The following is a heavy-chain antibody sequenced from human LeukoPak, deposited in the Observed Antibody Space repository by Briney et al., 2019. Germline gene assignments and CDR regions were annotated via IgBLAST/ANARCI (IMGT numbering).Heavy chain of an antibody. D-gene: IGHD1-14*01. Sequence: PGRSQRLSCIASGFIFNKYGMHWVRQAPGKGLEWVAIVWYDGSSQYYADSIKGRFTISRDNSKNTVYLQMNSLRAEDTAVYYCARWGIIGHDAFDLWGQGTVVTVSS. CDR2: VWYDGSSQ. V-gene: IGHV3-33*01. CDR1: GFIFNKYG. CDR3: ARWGIIGHDAFDL. J-gene: IGHJ3*01.